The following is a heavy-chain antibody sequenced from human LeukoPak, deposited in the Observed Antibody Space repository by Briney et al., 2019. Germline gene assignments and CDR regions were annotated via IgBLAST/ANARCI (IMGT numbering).Heavy chain of an antibody. J-gene: IGHJ4*02. CDR3: AREGSGIAAAGAFDY. Sequence: GGSLRLSCAASGFTFSSYWMSWVRQAPGKGLEWVANIKQDGSEKYYVDSVKGRFTISRDNAKNSLYLQMNSLRAEDTALYYCAREGSGIAAAGAFDYWGQGTLVTVSS. D-gene: IGHD6-13*01. CDR2: IKQDGSEK. CDR1: GFTFSSYW. V-gene: IGHV3-7*03.